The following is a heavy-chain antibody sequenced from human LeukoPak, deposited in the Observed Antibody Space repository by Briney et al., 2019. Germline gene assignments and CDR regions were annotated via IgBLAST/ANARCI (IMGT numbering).Heavy chain of an antibody. CDR1: GFTVSSNY. Sequence: PGGSLRLSCAASGFTVSSNYMSWVRQAPGKGLEWVSVIYPGGSTCYADSVKGRFTISRDNSKSTLYLQMNSLRVEDTAVYYCTGRGLYSSSWWAFDVWGQGTVVTVSS. J-gene: IGHJ3*01. D-gene: IGHD6-13*01. V-gene: IGHV3-53*01. CDR2: IYPGGST. CDR3: TGRGLYSSSWWAFDV.